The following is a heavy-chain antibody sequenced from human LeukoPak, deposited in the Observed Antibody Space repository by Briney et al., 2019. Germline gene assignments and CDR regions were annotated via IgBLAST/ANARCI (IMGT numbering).Heavy chain of an antibody. CDR2: IHWDDDK. Sequence: SGPTLVKPTQTLTLTCTFSGFSLTTSGVGVGWIRQPPGKALEWLATIHWDDDKGYSPSLKNRLTITKDTSKNQVVLTMTNMDPVDTATYYCAHRRVSYALDYWGQGTLVTLSS. D-gene: IGHD3-16*01. V-gene: IGHV2-5*02. J-gene: IGHJ4*02. CDR3: AHRRVSYALDY. CDR1: GFSLTTSGVG.